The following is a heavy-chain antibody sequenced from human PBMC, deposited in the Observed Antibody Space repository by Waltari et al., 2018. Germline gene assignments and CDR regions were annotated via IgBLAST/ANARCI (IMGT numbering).Heavy chain of an antibody. J-gene: IGHJ4*02. CDR3: AKAPIYVAATWDY. D-gene: IGHD6-19*01. CDR1: GYSISSGYY. CDR2: IYHSGST. Sequence: QVQLQESGPGLVKPSETLSLTCAVSGYSISSGYYWGWIRQPPGKGLEWIGSIYHSGSTYYNPSLKSRVTISVDTSKNQFSLKLSSVTAADTAVYYCAKAPIYVAATWDYWGQGTLVTVSS. V-gene: IGHV4-38-2*01.